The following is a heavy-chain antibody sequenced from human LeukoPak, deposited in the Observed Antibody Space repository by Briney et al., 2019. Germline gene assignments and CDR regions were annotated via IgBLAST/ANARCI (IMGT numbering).Heavy chain of an antibody. V-gene: IGHV3-21*01. Sequence: GGSLRLSCAASGFTFSSYSMNWVRQAPGKGLEWVSSIRSSSSYIYYADSVKGRFTISRDNAKNSLYLQMNSLRAEDTAVYYCARFLAAAGNDAFDIWGQGTMVTVSS. CDR1: GFTFSSYS. D-gene: IGHD6-13*01. CDR3: ARFLAAAGNDAFDI. CDR2: IRSSSSYI. J-gene: IGHJ3*02.